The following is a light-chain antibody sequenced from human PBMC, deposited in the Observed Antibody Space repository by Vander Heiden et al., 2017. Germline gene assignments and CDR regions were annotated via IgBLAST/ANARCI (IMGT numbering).Light chain of an antibody. Sequence: QSELTQPPSVSGAPGQRVTTSCTGSSSNIGAAFAVHWYQQLPGTAPRVVIYGNSNRPSGVPDRISGSKAGTSASLAITGLQAEDEADYYCQSYDSSLSNVVFGGGTKLTVL. CDR1: SSNIGAAFA. CDR2: GNS. J-gene: IGLJ2*01. V-gene: IGLV1-40*01. CDR3: QSYDSSLSNVV.